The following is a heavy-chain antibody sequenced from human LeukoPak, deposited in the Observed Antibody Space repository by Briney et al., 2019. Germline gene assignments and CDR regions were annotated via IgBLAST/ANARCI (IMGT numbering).Heavy chain of an antibody. V-gene: IGHV3-23*01. CDR2: IRGSGTST. Sequence: GGSLRLSCAASGFTFSSNAMSWVRQAPGKGLEWVSTIRGSGTSTYYADSVKGRFTISRDNSKNTLYLQLNSLRAEDTAVYYCARGSSSWYYFDYWGQGTLVTVSS. CDR1: GFTFSSNA. J-gene: IGHJ4*02. D-gene: IGHD6-13*01. CDR3: ARGSSSWYYFDY.